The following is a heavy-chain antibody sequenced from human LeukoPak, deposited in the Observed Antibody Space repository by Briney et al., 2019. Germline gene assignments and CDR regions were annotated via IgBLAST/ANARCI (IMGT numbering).Heavy chain of an antibody. V-gene: IGHV3-23*01. Sequence: GGSLRLSCEASGFTFGTYGMTWVRQAPGKGLEWVSGITGSSTWTYHADSVRGRFTISRDNSKNTLHLQMNNLTADDTAIYYCARELVSLGTGYFDLWGRGTLVTVSS. J-gene: IGHJ2*01. CDR1: GFTFGTYG. D-gene: IGHD7-27*01. CDR3: ARELVSLGTGYFDL. CDR2: ITGSSTWT.